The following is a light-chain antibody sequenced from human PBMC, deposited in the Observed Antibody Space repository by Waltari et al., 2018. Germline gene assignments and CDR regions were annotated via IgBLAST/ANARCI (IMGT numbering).Light chain of an antibody. CDR3: CSYAGSNTYVV. V-gene: IGLV2-23*02. Sequence: SALTQPASVSGSPGQSLTISCTGTSSDVGSSNLVSWYQQHPGKAPKLMIYEVSTRPSGISNRFSGSKSGNTASLTISGLQAEDEADYYCCSYAGSNTYVVFGGGTKLTVL. CDR1: SSDVGSSNL. J-gene: IGLJ2*01. CDR2: EVS.